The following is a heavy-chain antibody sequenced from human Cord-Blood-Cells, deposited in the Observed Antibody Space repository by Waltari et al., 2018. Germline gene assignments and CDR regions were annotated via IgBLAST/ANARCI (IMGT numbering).Heavy chain of an antibody. J-gene: IGHJ3*02. Sequence: QVQLVQSGAEVKKPGSSVKVSCKASGGTFSSYAISWVRQAPGQGLEWMGGIIPILGIANYAREFQGRVTITADESTSTAYMELSSLRSEDTAVYYCARDLAMDGTGDAFDIWGQGTMVTVSS. D-gene: IGHD3-9*01. CDR1: GGTFSSYA. V-gene: IGHV1-69*04. CDR2: IIPILGIA. CDR3: ARDLAMDGTGDAFDI.